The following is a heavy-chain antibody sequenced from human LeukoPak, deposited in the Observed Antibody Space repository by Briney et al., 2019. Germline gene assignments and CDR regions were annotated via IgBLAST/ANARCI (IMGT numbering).Heavy chain of an antibody. CDR2: IIPIFGSS. V-gene: IGHV1-69*13. Sequence: SVKVSCKASGYTFTSYGISWVRQAPGQGLEWMGGIIPIFGSSNYAQKFQGRVTITADESTTTAYMELSSLRSEDTAVYYCARVTHTELSTWFDPWGQGTLVTVSS. CDR3: ARVTHTELSTWFDP. D-gene: IGHD5-18*01. CDR1: GYTFTSYG. J-gene: IGHJ5*02.